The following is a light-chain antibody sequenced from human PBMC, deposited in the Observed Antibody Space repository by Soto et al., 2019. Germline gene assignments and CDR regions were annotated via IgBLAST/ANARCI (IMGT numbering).Light chain of an antibody. CDR2: GAS. J-gene: IGKJ5*01. CDR3: QQNYNTLIT. V-gene: IGKV3-15*01. CDR1: QSVGSN. Sequence: EVVLTQSPATLSVSPGAGATLSCRASQSVGSNLAWYQQKPGQTPRVLIYGASTRAIGIPARFSGSGFGTEFTLTISSLQSEDFTTYYCQQNYNTLITFGQGTRLEIK.